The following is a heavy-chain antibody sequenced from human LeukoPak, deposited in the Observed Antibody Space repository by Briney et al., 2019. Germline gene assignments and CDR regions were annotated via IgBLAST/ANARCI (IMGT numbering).Heavy chain of an antibody. D-gene: IGHD1-26*01. CDR2: IKQDGSEV. CDR1: GFSFSNYW. V-gene: IGHV3-7*01. Sequence: GGSLRLSCEASGFSFSNYWMSWVRQAPGKGLEWVANIKQDGSEVYYVDSVRGRFTISRDNAKNSLYLQMNSLRAEDTAVYYCARPSLNTGSYFDYWGQGILVSVSS. J-gene: IGHJ4*02. CDR3: ARPSLNTGSYFDY.